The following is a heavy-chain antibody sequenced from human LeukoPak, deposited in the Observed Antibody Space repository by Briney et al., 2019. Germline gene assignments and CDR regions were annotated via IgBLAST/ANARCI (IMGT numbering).Heavy chain of an antibody. CDR2: INGGGVNT. CDR3: AKDLYSNYGPADY. V-gene: IGHV3-23*01. J-gene: IGHJ4*02. Sequence: PGGSLRLSCAASGFTFSSYAMSWVRQAPGKGLEWVSTINGGGVNTHYADSVGGRFTISRDNSKNTLFLQMNSLRAEDTAVYYCAKDLYSNYGPADYWGQGNLVTVSS. CDR1: GFTFSSYA. D-gene: IGHD4-11*01.